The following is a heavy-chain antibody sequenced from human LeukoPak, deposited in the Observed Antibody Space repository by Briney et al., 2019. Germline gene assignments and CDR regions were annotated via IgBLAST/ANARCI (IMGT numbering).Heavy chain of an antibody. D-gene: IGHD6-19*01. Sequence: PSETLSLTCTVSGDSISSYYWSWIRQPPGKGLEWIAYMYYGGSTNFNPSLKSRVTISVDTSKNQFSLKLSSVTAADTAVYLCAGSLAVAATPYYLDYWGQGTLVTVSS. V-gene: IGHV4-59*01. J-gene: IGHJ4*02. CDR2: MYYGGST. CDR1: GDSISSYY. CDR3: AGSLAVAATPYYLDY.